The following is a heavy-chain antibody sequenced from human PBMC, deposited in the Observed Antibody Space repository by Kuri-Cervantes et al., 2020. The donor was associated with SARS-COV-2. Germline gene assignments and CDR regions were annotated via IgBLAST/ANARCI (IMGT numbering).Heavy chain of an antibody. Sequence: ASVKVSCKASGYTFTSYDINWVRQATGQGLEWMGMVKTNSGNTLYAQIFQGRVTMTRDTSTSTVYMELSSLTSEDTAIYYCYCAPKEGFDSWGQGTLVTVSS. CDR1: GYTFTSYD. D-gene: IGHD2-21*01. CDR2: VKTNSGNT. J-gene: IGHJ4*02. CDR3: YCAPKEGFDS. V-gene: IGHV1-8*02.